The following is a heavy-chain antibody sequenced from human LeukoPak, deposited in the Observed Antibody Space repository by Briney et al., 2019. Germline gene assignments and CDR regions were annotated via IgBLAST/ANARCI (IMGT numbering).Heavy chain of an antibody. V-gene: IGHV1-18*01. CDR2: ISAYNGNT. Sequence: ASVKVSCKASGYTFSSFYIHWVRQAPGQGLEWMGWISAYNGNTNYAQKLQGRVTMTTDTSTSTAYMELRSLRSDDTAVYYCARRGLSSGYYPNDYWGQGTLVTVSS. CDR3: ARRGLSSGYYPNDY. CDR1: GYTFSSFY. D-gene: IGHD3-22*01. J-gene: IGHJ4*02.